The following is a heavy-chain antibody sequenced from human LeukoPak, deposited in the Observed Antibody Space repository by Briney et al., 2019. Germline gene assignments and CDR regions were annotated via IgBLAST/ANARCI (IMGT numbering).Heavy chain of an antibody. CDR3: AREMGSYDFWSGYFYDY. CDR1: GGSISSYY. J-gene: IGHJ4*02. CDR2: IYTSGST. D-gene: IGHD3-3*01. Sequence: SETLSLTCTVSGGSISSYYWSWIRQPAGKGLEWIGRIYTSGSTNYNPSLKSRVTISVDTSKNQFSLKLSSVTAADTAVYYCAREMGSYDFWSGYFYDYWGQGTLVTVSS. V-gene: IGHV4-4*07.